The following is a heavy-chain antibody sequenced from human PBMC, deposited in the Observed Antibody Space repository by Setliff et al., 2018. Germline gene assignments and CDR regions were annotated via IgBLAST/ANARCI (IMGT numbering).Heavy chain of an antibody. CDR3: ARLYHNDNSADFRRAPFDV. V-gene: IGHV4-59*01. CDR2: VYSGGSP. J-gene: IGHJ3*01. D-gene: IGHD3-22*01. Sequence: SEALSLTCKVSGDSMIGYYWSWIRQPPGKELDWIGYVYSGGSPNYSPPFKSRVTMSIDTSKNQFSLKLKSVTAADTAVYYCARLYHNDNSADFRRAPFDVWGQGMMVTVSS. CDR1: GDSMIGYY.